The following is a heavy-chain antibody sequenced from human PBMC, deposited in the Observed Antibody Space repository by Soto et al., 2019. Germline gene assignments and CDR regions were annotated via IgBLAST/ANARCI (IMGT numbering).Heavy chain of an antibody. CDR3: ATYNIVVVPAASNTYYYYYMDV. CDR2: IYYSGST. J-gene: IGHJ6*03. V-gene: IGHV4-31*03. CDR1: GGSISSGGYY. D-gene: IGHD2-2*01. Sequence: QVQLQESGPGLVKPSQTLSLTCTVSGGSISSGGYYWSWIRQHPGKGLEWIGYIYYSGSTYYNPSLKSRVTISVDTSKNQFSLKRSSGTAADTAVYYCATYNIVVVPAASNTYYYYYMDVWGKGTTVTVSS.